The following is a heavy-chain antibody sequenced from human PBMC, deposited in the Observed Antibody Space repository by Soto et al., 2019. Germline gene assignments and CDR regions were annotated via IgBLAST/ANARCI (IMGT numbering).Heavy chain of an antibody. J-gene: IGHJ4*02. CDR3: ARGGAYYYDSSGYNSFDY. D-gene: IGHD3-22*01. Sequence: QVQLVQSGAEVKKPGSSVKVSCKASGGTFSSYAISWVRQAPGQGLEWMGGIIPIFGTANYAQKFQGRVTISADECTSTAYMGLSSLRSEDTAVYYCARGGAYYYDSSGYNSFDYWGQGTLVTVSS. V-gene: IGHV1-69*12. CDR1: GGTFSSYA. CDR2: IIPIFGTA.